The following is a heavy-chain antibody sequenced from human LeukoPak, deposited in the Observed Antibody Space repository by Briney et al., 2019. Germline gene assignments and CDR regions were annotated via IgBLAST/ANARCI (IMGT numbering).Heavy chain of an antibody. CDR3: ARVHIGAFDI. D-gene: IGHD5-12*01. J-gene: IGHJ3*02. CDR2: ISSSGNT. Sequence: SETLSLTCTVSGGSTSSGNYYWGWIRQPPGKGLEWIGGISSSGNTYYNPSLKSRITISIDTSKNHFSLKLSSVTAADTAVYYCARVHIGAFDIWGQGTMVTVSS. CDR1: GGSTSSGNYY. V-gene: IGHV4-39*02.